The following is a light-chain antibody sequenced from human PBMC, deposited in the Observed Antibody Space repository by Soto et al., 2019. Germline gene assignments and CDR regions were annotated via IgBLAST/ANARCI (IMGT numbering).Light chain of an antibody. J-gene: IGLJ1*01. Sequence: QSALTQPASVSGSPGQSMAISCTGTRSDVGAYNYVSWYQQHPGKAPKLMISEVTNRPSGVSDRFSGSKSGNTASLTISGLQAEDEADYYCSSFTSRFTFVFGTGTKATVL. V-gene: IGLV2-14*01. CDR2: EVT. CDR3: SSFTSRFTFV. CDR1: RSDVGAYNY.